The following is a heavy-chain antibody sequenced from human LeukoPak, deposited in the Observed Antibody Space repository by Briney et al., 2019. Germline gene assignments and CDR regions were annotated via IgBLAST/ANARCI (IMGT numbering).Heavy chain of an antibody. CDR2: IASDGSNT. D-gene: IGHD4-23*01. CDR3: ARGRPHGNDY. Sequence: GGSLRLSCAASGFTFSSYWMNWVRQAPGKGLVWVSRIASDGSNTTYADSVKGRFSISRDNVKNTLYLQMNSLRVEDTAVYYCARGRPHGNDYWGQGTLVTVSS. J-gene: IGHJ4*02. CDR1: GFTFSSYW. V-gene: IGHV3-74*01.